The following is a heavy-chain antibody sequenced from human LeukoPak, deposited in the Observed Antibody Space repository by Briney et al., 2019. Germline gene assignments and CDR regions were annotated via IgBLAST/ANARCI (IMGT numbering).Heavy chain of an antibody. D-gene: IGHD6-19*01. CDR2: FDPEDGET. V-gene: IGHV1-24*01. CDR3: ATGVYSSGWYQSFDY. J-gene: IGHJ4*02. CDR1: GYTLTELS. Sequence: ASVKVSCTVSGYTLTELSMHWVRQAPGKGLEWMGGFDPEDGETIYAQKFQGRVTMTEDTSTDTAYMELSSLRSEDTAVYYCATGVYSSGWYQSFDYWGQGTLVTVSS.